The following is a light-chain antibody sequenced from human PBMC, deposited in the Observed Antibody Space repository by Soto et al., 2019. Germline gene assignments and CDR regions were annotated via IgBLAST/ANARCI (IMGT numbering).Light chain of an antibody. CDR1: SSDVGVYNY. V-gene: IGLV2-11*01. J-gene: IGLJ3*02. CDR2: DVT. Sequence: QSALTQPRSVSGSPGQSVTISCTGTSSDVGVYNYVSWYQQHPGKAPKLMIYDVTKRPSGVPDRFSGSKSGSTASLTISRLQAEDEADYYCCSYAGNYTVVFGGGTKLTVL. CDR3: CSYAGNYTVV.